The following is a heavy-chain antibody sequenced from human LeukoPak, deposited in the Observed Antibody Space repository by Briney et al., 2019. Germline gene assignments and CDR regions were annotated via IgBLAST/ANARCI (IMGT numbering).Heavy chain of an antibody. D-gene: IGHD5-12*01. CDR2: IKSKTDGGTP. Sequence: GGSLRLSCAASGFTFSNAWMSWVRQAPGKGLEWVGRIKSKTDGGTPDYAAPVKGRFTISRDDSKNTLYLQMNSLKTEDTAVYYCTTANTWYTINFDYWGQGTLVTVSS. V-gene: IGHV3-15*01. J-gene: IGHJ4*02. CDR1: GFTFSNAW. CDR3: TTANTWYTINFDY.